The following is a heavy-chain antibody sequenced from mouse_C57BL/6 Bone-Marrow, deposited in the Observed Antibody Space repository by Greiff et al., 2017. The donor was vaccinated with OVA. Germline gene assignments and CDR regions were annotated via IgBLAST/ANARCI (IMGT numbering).Heavy chain of an antibody. D-gene: IGHD2-3*01. Sequence: EVQVVESGGGLVQPGGSLKLSCAASGFTFSDYYMYWVRQTPEKRLEWVAYISNGGGSTYYPDTVKGRFTISRDNAKHTLYLQMSRLKSEDAAMYYCARHDDYYVGAMDYWGQGTSVTVSS. CDR1: GFTFSDYY. CDR3: ARHDDYYVGAMDY. V-gene: IGHV5-12*01. CDR2: ISNGGGST. J-gene: IGHJ4*01.